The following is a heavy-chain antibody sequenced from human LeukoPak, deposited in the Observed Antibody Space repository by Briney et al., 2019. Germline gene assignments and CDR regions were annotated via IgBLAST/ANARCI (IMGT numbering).Heavy chain of an antibody. J-gene: IGHJ4*02. V-gene: IGHV7-4-1*01. Sequence: ASVTVSCTASGYTFSAYDISWMRQAPGQGLEWMGGINTNTGNPTYAQDFTGRFVFSLDSSATTAYLQVDSVQADDTAVYFCARDLAVPGTARGYWGQGTLVTVSS. CDR2: INTNTGNP. D-gene: IGHD6-19*01. CDR3: ARDLAVPGTARGY. CDR1: GYTFSAYD.